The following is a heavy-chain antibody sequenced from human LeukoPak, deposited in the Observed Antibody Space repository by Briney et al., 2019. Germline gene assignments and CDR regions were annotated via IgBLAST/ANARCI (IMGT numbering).Heavy chain of an antibody. CDR2: IIPIFGTA. J-gene: IGHJ6*02. CDR1: GGTFSSYA. V-gene: IGHV1-69*13. D-gene: IGHD3-10*01. Sequence: SVKVSCKASGGTFSSYAISWVRQAPGQGLEWMGGIIPIFGTANYAQKFQGRVTITADESTSTAYMELSSLRSEVMAVYYCARDGRPSYYYGSGSSSTPYYYYGMDVWGQGTTVTVSS. CDR3: ARDGRPSYYYGSGSSSTPYYYYGMDV.